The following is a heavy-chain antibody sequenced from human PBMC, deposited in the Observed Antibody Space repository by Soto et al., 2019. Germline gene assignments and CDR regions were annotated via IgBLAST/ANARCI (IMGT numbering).Heavy chain of an antibody. CDR3: ARHPEIFDY. Sequence: QVQLVQSGAEVKKPGASVKVACKASGYTFTIYGISWVRQALGQELEWMGWINAHNGNTKYVKKLQGRVTLTTDTSTSTDYMELRSLGCDETAVYYCARHPEIFDYGGQRTLFTVSS. V-gene: IGHV1-18*01. CDR2: INAHNGNT. J-gene: IGHJ4*02. CDR1: GYTFTIYG.